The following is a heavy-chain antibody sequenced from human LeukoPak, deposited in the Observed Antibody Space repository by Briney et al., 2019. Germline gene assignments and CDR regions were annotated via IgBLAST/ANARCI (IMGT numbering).Heavy chain of an antibody. V-gene: IGHV3-33*01. J-gene: IGHJ6*02. CDR3: ARDLGYCSSTSCYPYYYYYGMDV. CDR2: IWYDGSNK. Sequence: GGSLRLPCAASGFTFSSYGMHWVRQAPGKGLEWVAVIWYDGSNKYYADSVKGRFTISRDNSKNTLYLQMNSLRAEDTAVYYCARDLGYCSSTSCYPYYYYYGMDVWGQGTTVTVSS. CDR1: GFTFSSYG. D-gene: IGHD2-2*01.